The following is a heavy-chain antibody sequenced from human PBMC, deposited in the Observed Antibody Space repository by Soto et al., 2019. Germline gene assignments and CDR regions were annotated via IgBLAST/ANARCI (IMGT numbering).Heavy chain of an antibody. Sequence: QVQLLQSGAEVKKPGASVKVSCKASGYIFSSYGINWVRQAPGQGLEWMGWITVYNGNTHYAQKFQDRVTLTTDTSTSTAYMELKSLRSDDTAVYYCARDNTGVAGVDSWGQGTLVTVSS. D-gene: IGHD6-19*01. J-gene: IGHJ4*02. CDR2: ITVYNGNT. CDR3: ARDNTGVAGVDS. V-gene: IGHV1-18*01. CDR1: GYIFSSYG.